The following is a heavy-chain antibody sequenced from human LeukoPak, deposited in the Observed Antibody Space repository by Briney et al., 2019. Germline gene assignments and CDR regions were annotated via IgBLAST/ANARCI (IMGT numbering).Heavy chain of an antibody. CDR2: ITSDSDGSST. CDR1: GFTLSNHW. V-gene: IGHV3-74*01. D-gene: IGHD1-14*01. CDR3: AKDLSQFNRVVHCFDF. Sequence: GGSLRLSCAASGFTLSNHWMHWVRQAPGKGLLWVSRITSDSDGSSTVYADSVRGRFTISRDNAKNTLYLQMNSLRVEDTAIYYCAKDLSQFNRVVHCFDFWGQGTLVTVSS. J-gene: IGHJ4*02.